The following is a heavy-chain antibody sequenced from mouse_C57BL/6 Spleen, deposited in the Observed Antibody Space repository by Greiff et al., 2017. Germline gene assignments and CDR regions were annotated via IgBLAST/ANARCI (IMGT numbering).Heavy chain of an antibody. CDR3: ADYQAWFAY. J-gene: IGHJ3*01. V-gene: IGHV1-82*01. CDR2: IYPGDGDT. CDR1: GYAFSSSW. D-gene: IGHD1-1*02. Sequence: QVQLQQSGPELVKPGASVKISCKASGYAFSSSWMNWVKQRPGKGLEWIGRIYPGDGDTNYNGKFKGKATLTADKSSSTAYMQLSSLTSEDSAVYFCADYQAWFAYWGQGTLVTVSA.